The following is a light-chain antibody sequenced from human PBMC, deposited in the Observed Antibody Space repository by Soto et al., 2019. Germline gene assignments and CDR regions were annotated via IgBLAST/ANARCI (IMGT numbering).Light chain of an antibody. Sequence: QAVVTQEPSLTVSPGGTVTLTCDSSTGAVTSGHYPYWFQQKPGQAPRTLIYDTNNKHSWTPARFSGSLLGGKAALTLSCAQPEDEAEYYCLLFYSGPRVFGGGTKLTVL. CDR2: DTN. CDR1: TGAVTSGHY. V-gene: IGLV7-46*01. CDR3: LLFYSGPRV. J-gene: IGLJ3*02.